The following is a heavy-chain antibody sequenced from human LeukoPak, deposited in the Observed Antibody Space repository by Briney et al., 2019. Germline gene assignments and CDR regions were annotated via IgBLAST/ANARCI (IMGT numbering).Heavy chain of an antibody. D-gene: IGHD1-26*01. Sequence: PGRSLRLSCTASGFTFGDYAMSWFRQAPGKGLEWVGFIRSKAYGGTTEYAASVKGRFTISRDDSKSIAYLQMNSLKTEDTAVYYCTTDPTQGGISGSWGYYYYMDVWGKGTTVTISS. J-gene: IGHJ6*03. V-gene: IGHV3-49*03. CDR3: TTDPTQGGISGSWGYYYYMDV. CDR2: IRSKAYGGTT. CDR1: GFTFGDYA.